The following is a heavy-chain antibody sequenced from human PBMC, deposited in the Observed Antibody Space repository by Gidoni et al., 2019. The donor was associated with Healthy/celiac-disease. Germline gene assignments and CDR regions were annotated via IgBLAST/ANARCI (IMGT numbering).Heavy chain of an antibody. CDR2: INPNSGGT. V-gene: IGHV1-2*02. Sequence: QVQLVQSGAEVKKPGASVKVSCKASGYTFTGYYMHWVRQAPGQGLEWMGWINPNSGGTNYAQKFQGRVTMTRDTSISTAYMELSRLRSDDTAVYYCARINYDSSGPPERCFDYWGQGTLVTVSS. CDR1: GYTFTGYY. J-gene: IGHJ4*02. D-gene: IGHD3-22*01. CDR3: ARINYDSSGPPERCFDY.